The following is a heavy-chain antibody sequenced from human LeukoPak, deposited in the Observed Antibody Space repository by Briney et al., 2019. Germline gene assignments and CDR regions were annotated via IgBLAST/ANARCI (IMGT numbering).Heavy chain of an antibody. Sequence: SETLSLTCAVSGGSISSGGYSWSWIRQPPGKGLEWIGYIYHSGSTYYNPSLKSRVTISVDRSKNQFSLKLSSVTAADTAVYYCAPIPRPGMAAAGTLNWFDPWGQGTLVTVSS. CDR1: GGSISSGGYS. CDR2: IYHSGST. D-gene: IGHD6-13*01. CDR3: APIPRPGMAAAGTLNWFDP. V-gene: IGHV4-30-2*01. J-gene: IGHJ5*02.